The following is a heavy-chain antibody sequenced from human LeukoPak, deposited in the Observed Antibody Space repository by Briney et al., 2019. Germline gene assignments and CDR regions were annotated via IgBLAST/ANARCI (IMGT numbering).Heavy chain of an antibody. CDR2: INPNSGGT. D-gene: IGHD1-26*01. CDR3: ASGSYYARFNYYYYMDV. CDR1: GYTFTGYY. J-gene: IGHJ6*03. V-gene: IGHV1-2*02. Sequence: GASVKVSCKASGYTFTGYYMHWVRQAPGQGLEWMGWINPNSGGTNYAQKFQGRVTMTRDTSISTAYMELSRLRSDDTAVYYCASGSYYARFNYYYYMDVWGKGTTVTISS.